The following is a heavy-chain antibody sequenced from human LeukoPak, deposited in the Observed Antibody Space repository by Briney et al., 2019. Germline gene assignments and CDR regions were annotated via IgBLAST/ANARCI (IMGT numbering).Heavy chain of an antibody. J-gene: IGHJ5*02. Sequence: GGSLRLSCAASGFTFDDYGMSWVRQAPGKGLEWVSGINWNGGSTGYADSVKGRFTISRDNAKNSLYLQMNSLRAEDTSLYYCARGGTYYSDSSGYYRWGQGTLVTVSS. CDR3: ARGGTYYSDSSGYYR. CDR1: GFTFDDYG. CDR2: INWNGGST. V-gene: IGHV3-20*04. D-gene: IGHD3-22*01.